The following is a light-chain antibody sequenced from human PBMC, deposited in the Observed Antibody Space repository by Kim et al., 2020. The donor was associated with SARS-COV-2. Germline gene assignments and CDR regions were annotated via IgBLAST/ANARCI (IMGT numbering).Light chain of an antibody. Sequence: AIQLTQSPSSLSASVGDRVTFTCRASQDISNSLAWYQQKPGKTPRILIYDASNLESGVPSRFSGSGSGTDFTLTISSLQPEDFATYYCQQLNSYPLTFGGGTKLEI. CDR3: QQLNSYPLT. J-gene: IGKJ2*01. CDR1: QDISNS. V-gene: IGKV1-13*02. CDR2: DAS.